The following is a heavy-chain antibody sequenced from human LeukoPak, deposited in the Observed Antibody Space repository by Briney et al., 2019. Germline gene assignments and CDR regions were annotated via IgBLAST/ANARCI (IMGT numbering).Heavy chain of an antibody. CDR3: ASTEEMATNDAFDI. CDR2: ISSGSSYI. Sequence: GGSLRLSCAASGFTFSSYSMNWVRQAPGKGLEWVSSISSGSSYIYYADSVKGRFTISRDNAKNSLYLQMNSLRAEDTAVYHCASTEEMATNDAFDIWGQGTMVTVSS. D-gene: IGHD5-24*01. V-gene: IGHV3-21*01. J-gene: IGHJ3*02. CDR1: GFTFSSYS.